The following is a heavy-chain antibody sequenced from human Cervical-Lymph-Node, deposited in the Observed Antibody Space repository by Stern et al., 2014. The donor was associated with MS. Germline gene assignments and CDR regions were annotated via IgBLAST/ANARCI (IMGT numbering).Heavy chain of an antibody. CDR1: GYFFTSYG. D-gene: IGHD3-3*01. CDR3: ARDSLIRTFGVEEGMDV. CDR2: ISGDNGDT. J-gene: IGHJ6*02. Sequence: QVQLVQSGAEVKKPGASVKVSCKASGYFFTSYGISWVRQAPGQGLEWLGWISGDNGDTNYAQNVQGRVTMTTDTSTNTAYMELSSLRSDDTALYYCARDSLIRTFGVEEGMDVWGQGTTVTVSS. V-gene: IGHV1-18*01.